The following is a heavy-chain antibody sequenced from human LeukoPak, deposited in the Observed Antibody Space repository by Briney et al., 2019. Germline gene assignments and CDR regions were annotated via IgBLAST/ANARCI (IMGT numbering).Heavy chain of an antibody. D-gene: IGHD3-3*01. CDR3: ARLNLSHYDLSIGSMRGFLDH. J-gene: IGHJ4*02. Sequence: AGGSLRLSCVTSGFTFSRYNINWVRQTPGKGLQWLSSISGDSSKLYYADSLKGRITISRDDAKNSVYLQMNSLRAEDTAVYYCARLNLSHYDLSIGSMRGFLDHWGLGTRVTVSS. CDR2: ISGDSSKL. V-gene: IGHV3-21*01. CDR1: GFTFSRYN.